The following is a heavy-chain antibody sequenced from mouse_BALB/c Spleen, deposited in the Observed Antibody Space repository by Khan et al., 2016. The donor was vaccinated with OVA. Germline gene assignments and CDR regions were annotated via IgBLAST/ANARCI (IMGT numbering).Heavy chain of an antibody. D-gene: IGHD2-1*01. J-gene: IGHJ3*01. CDR3: ANGNYGWFAY. Sequence: EVELVESGGGLVKPGGSLKLSCAASGFTFSSFAMSWVRQTPEKSLAWVATISSAGTYTFYPDSLKGRFTISRDNAKNTLYLQMNSLRSEDTAMYYCANGNYGWFAYWGQGTLVTVSA. V-gene: IGHV5-9-1*01. CDR2: ISSAGTYT. CDR1: GFTFSSFA.